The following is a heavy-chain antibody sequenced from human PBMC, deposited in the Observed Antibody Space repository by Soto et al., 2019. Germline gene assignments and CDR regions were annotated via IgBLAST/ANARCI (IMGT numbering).Heavy chain of an antibody. CDR3: ARAPSLVPAANNWFDP. CDR1: GGSFSGYY. CDR2: INHSGST. Sequence: SETLSLTCAVYGGSFSGYYWSWIRQPPGKGLEWIGEINHSGSTNYNPSIKSRVTISVDTSKNQFSLKLNSVTAADTAVYYCARAPSLVPAANNWFDPWGQGTLVTVSS. V-gene: IGHV4-34*01. D-gene: IGHD2-2*01. J-gene: IGHJ5*02.